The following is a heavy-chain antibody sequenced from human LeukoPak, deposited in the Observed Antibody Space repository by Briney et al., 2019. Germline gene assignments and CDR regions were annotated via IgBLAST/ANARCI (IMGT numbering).Heavy chain of an antibody. J-gene: IGHJ3*02. V-gene: IGHV3-21*01. CDR2: ISSSSSYI. CDR1: GFTFSSYS. CDR3: ARESSPEDAFDI. Sequence: GSLRLSCAASGFTFSSYSMNWVRQAPGKGLEWVSSISSSSSYIYYADSVKGRFTISRDNAKNSLYLQMNSLRAEDTAVYYCARESSPEDAFDIWGQGTMVTVSS.